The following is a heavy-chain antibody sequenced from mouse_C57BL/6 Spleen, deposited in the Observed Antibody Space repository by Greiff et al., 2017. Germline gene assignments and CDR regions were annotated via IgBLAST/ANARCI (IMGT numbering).Heavy chain of an antibody. D-gene: IGHD1-1*01. CDR2: IYPGSGST. CDR1: GYTFTSYW. CDR3: ARVDYYGSPHFDD. Sequence: QVQLQQPGAELVKPGASVKMSCKASGYTFTSYWITWVKQRPGQGLEWIGDIYPGSGSTNYNEKFKSKATLTVDTSSSTAYMQISSLTSEDSAVYYCARVDYYGSPHFDDWGQGTTLTVSS. J-gene: IGHJ2*01. V-gene: IGHV1-55*01.